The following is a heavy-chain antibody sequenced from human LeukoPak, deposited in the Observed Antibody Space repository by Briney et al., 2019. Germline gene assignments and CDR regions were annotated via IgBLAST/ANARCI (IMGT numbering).Heavy chain of an antibody. V-gene: IGHV3-74*03. D-gene: IGHD6-13*01. CDR2: INSDGSST. Sequence: GGSLRLSCAASGFSFSNHWMHWVRQVPGKGQVLVSRINSDGSSTTYADPVKGRFTISRDNAKNTLYLQMNSLRDEDTAVYYCTRDVSQSSSWYGEFDYWGQGTQVTVSS. CDR3: TRDVSQSSSWYGEFDY. CDR1: GFSFSNHW. J-gene: IGHJ4*02.